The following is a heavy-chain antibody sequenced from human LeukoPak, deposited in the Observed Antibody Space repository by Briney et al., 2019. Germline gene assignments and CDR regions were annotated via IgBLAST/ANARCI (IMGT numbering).Heavy chain of an antibody. D-gene: IGHD1-26*01. CDR2: IRYDGSNK. Sequence: GGSLRLSCAASGFTFSSYGMHWVRQAPGKGLEWVAFIRYDGSNKYYADSVKGRFTISRDNSKNTLYLQMNSLRAEDTAVYYCAKVPPLQEWELPNDAFDIWGQGTMVTVSS. CDR1: GFTFSSYG. V-gene: IGHV3-30*02. CDR3: AKVPPLQEWELPNDAFDI. J-gene: IGHJ3*02.